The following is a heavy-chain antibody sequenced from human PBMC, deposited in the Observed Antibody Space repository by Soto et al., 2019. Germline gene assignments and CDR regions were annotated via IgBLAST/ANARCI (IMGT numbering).Heavy chain of an antibody. D-gene: IGHD3-3*01. J-gene: IGHJ5*02. V-gene: IGHV4-4*07. Sequence: XETLSLTCGVSGGTISGYYWTWIRQPAGKGLEWIGRIYSSGNTKYNPSLQSRVTMPLDTSNNQFSLRLTSVTAADTAVYYCARGQRFSDWFDHWGQGTLVTVSS. CDR1: GGTISGYY. CDR3: ARGQRFSDWFDH. CDR2: IYSSGNT.